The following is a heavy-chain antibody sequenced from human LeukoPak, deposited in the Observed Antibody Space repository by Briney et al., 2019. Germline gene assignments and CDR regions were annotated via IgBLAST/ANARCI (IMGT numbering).Heavy chain of an antibody. Sequence: PGGSLRLSCAASGFAFSSFSMNWVRQAPGKGLEWVSYISGDSSTIYYADSVKGRFTISRHSAKNSLYLQMSSLRDEETAVYYCARDLHSGAYTFDYWGQGTLVTVSS. J-gene: IGHJ4*02. CDR1: GFAFSSFS. CDR2: ISGDSSTI. V-gene: IGHV3-48*02. D-gene: IGHD1-26*01. CDR3: ARDLHSGAYTFDY.